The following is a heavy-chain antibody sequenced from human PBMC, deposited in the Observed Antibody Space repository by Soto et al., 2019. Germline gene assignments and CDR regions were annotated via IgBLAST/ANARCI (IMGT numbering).Heavy chain of an antibody. CDR2: ISSRSGTI. CDR1: GFIFSSYS. D-gene: IGHD1-26*01. J-gene: IGHJ3*02. CDR3: AKDPVVGTRRAFDI. Sequence: GGSLRLSCAASGFIFSSYSMNWVRQVPGKGLEWVSYISSRSGTIYYADSVKGRFTISRDNSKNTLYLQMNSLRAEDTAVYYCAKDPVVGTRRAFDIWGQRTTVTVSS. V-gene: IGHV3-48*01.